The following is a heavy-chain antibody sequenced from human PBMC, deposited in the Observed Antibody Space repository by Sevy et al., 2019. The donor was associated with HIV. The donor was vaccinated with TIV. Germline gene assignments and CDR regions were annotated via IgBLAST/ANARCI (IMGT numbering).Heavy chain of an antibody. CDR2: ISWNSGSI. D-gene: IGHD6-6*01. V-gene: IGHV3-9*01. CDR1: GFTFDDYA. CDR3: SKDMGGIAARTYFDY. J-gene: IGHJ4*02. Sequence: GGSLRLSCAASGFTFDDYAMHWVRQAPGKGLEWVSGISWNSGSIGYADSVKGRFTISRDNAKNSLYLQMNSLRAEDTALYYCSKDMGGIAARTYFDYWGQGTLVTVSS.